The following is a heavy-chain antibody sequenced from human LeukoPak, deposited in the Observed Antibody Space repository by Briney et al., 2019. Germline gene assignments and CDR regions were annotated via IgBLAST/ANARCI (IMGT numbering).Heavy chain of an antibody. Sequence: VASVKVSFKASGYTFTGYYMHWVRQAPGQGLEWMGWINPNSGGTNYAQKFQGRVTMTRDTSISTAYMELSRLRSDDTAVYYCARGGPGYYDSSGYYPDAEYFQHWGQGTLVTVSS. D-gene: IGHD3-22*01. CDR1: GYTFTGYY. V-gene: IGHV1-2*02. CDR2: INPNSGGT. CDR3: ARGGPGYYDSSGYYPDAEYFQH. J-gene: IGHJ1*01.